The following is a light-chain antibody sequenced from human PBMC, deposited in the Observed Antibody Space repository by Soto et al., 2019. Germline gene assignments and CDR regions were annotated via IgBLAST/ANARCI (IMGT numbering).Light chain of an antibody. CDR2: QDS. CDR3: QAWDSSTALV. V-gene: IGLV3-1*01. CDR1: KLGDKY. J-gene: IGLJ1*01. Sequence: SYELTQPPSVSVSPGQTASITCSGDKLGDKYASWYQQKPGQSPVLVIYQDSKRPSGIPERFSGSNSGNTATLTISGTQAMDEADYYCQAWDSSTALVFGAGTKLTVL.